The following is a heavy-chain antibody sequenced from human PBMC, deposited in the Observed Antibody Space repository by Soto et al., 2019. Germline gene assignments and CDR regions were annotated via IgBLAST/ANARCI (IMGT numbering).Heavy chain of an antibody. CDR3: ARDKITGLFDY. CDR2: INHSGST. J-gene: IGHJ4*02. D-gene: IGHD2-8*02. Sequence: QVQLQQWGAGLLKPSETLSLTCAVYGGPFSGYYWTWIRQPPGTGLEWIGEINHSGSTNYNPSLTSRVTISVDTSKNQFSLKLTSVTAADTAVYYCARDKITGLFDYWGQGTRVTVSS. CDR1: GGPFSGYY. V-gene: IGHV4-34*01.